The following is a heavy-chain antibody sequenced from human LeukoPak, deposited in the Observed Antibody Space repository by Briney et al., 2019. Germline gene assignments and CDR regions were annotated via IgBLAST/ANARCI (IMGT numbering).Heavy chain of an antibody. V-gene: IGHV3-9*03. CDR1: GFTFDDYA. J-gene: IGHJ4*02. Sequence: GRSLRLSCAASGFTFDDYAMHWVRQAPGKGLEWVSGISWNSGSIGYADSVKGRFTISRDNAKNSLYLQMNSLRAEDMALYYCAKDSKGVTSTYFDYWGQGTLVTVSS. CDR3: AKDSKGVTSTYFDY. CDR2: ISWNSGSI. D-gene: IGHD2-21*02.